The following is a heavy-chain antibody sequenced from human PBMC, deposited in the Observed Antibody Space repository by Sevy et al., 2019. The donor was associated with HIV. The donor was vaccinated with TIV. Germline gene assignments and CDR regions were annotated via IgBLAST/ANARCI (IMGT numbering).Heavy chain of an antibody. Sequence: GGSLRLSCAASGFTFSNAWMSWVRQAPGKGLEWVANIKQDGSEKYYVDSVKGRFTISRDNAKNSLYLQMNSLRAEDTAVYYCARGGAAAGSDFDYWGQGTLVTVSS. CDR2: IKQDGSEK. J-gene: IGHJ4*02. V-gene: IGHV3-7*01. CDR1: GFTFSNAW. D-gene: IGHD6-13*01. CDR3: ARGGAAAGSDFDY.